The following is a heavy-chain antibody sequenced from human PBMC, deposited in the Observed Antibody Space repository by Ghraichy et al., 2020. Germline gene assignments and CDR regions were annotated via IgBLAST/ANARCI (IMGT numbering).Heavy chain of an antibody. CDR2: ISSSGGTI. J-gene: IGHJ4*02. D-gene: IGHD1-26*01. V-gene: IGHV3-48*02. CDR3: ARYFYSGSYGDY. Sequence: GESLNISCAASGFIFSTYSMNWVRQAPGKGLEWVSYISSSGGTIYYAGSVKGRFTISRDNAKNSLYLQMNSLRDEDTAVYYCARYFYSGSYGDYWGQGTLVTVSS. CDR1: GFIFSTYS.